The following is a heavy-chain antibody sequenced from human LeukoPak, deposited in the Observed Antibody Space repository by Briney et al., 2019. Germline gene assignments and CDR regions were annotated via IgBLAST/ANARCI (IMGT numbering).Heavy chain of an antibody. CDR2: IYHSGST. D-gene: IGHD6-19*01. CDR1: SGSISTSNYY. CDR3: ARGKRGWSLFDY. V-gene: IGHV4-39*07. Sequence: PSETLSLTCTVSSGSISTSNYYWGWIRQPPGKGLEWIGSIYHSGSTSYNPSLKSRVTISVDTSKNQFSLKLSSVTAADTAVYCCARGKRGWSLFDYWGQGTLVTVSS. J-gene: IGHJ4*02.